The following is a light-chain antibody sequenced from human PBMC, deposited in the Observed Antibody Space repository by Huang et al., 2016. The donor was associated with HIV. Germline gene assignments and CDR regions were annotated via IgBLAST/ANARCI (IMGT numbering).Light chain of an antibody. CDR1: QTVNSN. J-gene: IGKJ2*01. Sequence: EVVMTHSPVTLSASPGEGVTLSCRASQTVNSNLAWYQQKPGQVPRLLIYGASNRAPGSPARFTGSGSGTEFTLTINSLHSEDFAVYYCQQYDTWPPVSSFGQGTKLVTK. V-gene: IGKV3-15*01. CDR3: QQYDTWPPVSS. CDR2: GAS.